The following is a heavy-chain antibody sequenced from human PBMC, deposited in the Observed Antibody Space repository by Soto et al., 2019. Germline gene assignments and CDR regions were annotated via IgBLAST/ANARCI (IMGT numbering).Heavy chain of an antibody. CDR3: TRRYNWNGYYFDP. CDR1: GGSIRVQSYY. D-gene: IGHD1-20*01. Sequence: SETLSLTCTVSGGSIRVQSYYWTWIRQTPGKGLEWVGSSYYSGTSYFNPALKGRVTISVDTSTNQFSLRLTSVTAADTAVYYCTRRYNWNGYYFDPWGQGTLVTAPQ. CDR2: SYYSGTS. J-gene: IGHJ5*02. V-gene: IGHV4-39*01.